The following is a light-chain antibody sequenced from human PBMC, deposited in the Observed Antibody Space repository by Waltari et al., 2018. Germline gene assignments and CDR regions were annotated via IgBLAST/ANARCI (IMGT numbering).Light chain of an antibody. CDR1: QSIATD. J-gene: IGKJ4*01. CDR3: QQYNRWPPLT. V-gene: IGKV3D-15*01. CDR2: HAS. Sequence: EVVMTPPPATLSLSPGERATLSCSASQSIATDLAWYQHTPAQAPRLLIYHASTSATATPTRFRGSGSGTDFTLTISGLQSEDSAVYYCQQYNRWPPLTFGGGTKVEI.